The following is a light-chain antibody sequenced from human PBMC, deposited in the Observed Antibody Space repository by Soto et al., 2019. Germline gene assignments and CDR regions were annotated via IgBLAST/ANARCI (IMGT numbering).Light chain of an antibody. V-gene: IGKV1-33*01. CDR3: QQYDNLPLT. CDR2: DAS. J-gene: IGKJ4*01. Sequence: DIQMTQSPSSLSASVGDRVTITCQASQDISNYLNWYQQKPGKAPKLLIYDASNLETGVPSRFSGRGSGTDFTITISSLQPEDIATYYCQQYDNLPLTFGGGTKVEIK. CDR1: QDISNY.